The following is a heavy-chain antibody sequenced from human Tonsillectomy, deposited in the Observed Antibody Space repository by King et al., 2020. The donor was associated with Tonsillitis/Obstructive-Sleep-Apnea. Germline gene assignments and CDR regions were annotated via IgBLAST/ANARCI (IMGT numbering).Heavy chain of an antibody. J-gene: IGHJ4*02. D-gene: IGHD2-21*02. CDR2: INPNSGDT. V-gene: IGHV1-2*02. Sequence: QLVQSGAEVKKPGASVKVSCKASGYTFTGYYMHWVRQATGQGLEWMGWINPNSGDTNYAQKFQGRVTMTRDTSISTAYMELSRLTSDDTAVYYCARETAGDDDYWGQGTLVTVSS. CDR1: GYTFTGYY. CDR3: ARETAGDDDY.